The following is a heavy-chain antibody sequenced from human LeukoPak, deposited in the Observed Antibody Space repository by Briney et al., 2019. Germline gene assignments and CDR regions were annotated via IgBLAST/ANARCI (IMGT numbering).Heavy chain of an antibody. CDR3: ARDDSGYDPFDY. D-gene: IGHD5-12*01. J-gene: IGHJ4*02. CDR1: GGSISSYY. Sequence: TSETLSLTCTVSGGSISSYYWSWIRQPPGKGLEWIGYIYYSGSTNYNPSLKSRVTISVDTSKNQFSLKLSSVTAADTAVYYCARDDSGYDPFDYWGQGTLVTVSS. V-gene: IGHV4-59*12. CDR2: IYYSGST.